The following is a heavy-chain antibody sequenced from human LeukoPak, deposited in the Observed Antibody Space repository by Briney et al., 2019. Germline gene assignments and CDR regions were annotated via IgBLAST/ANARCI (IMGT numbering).Heavy chain of an antibody. Sequence: GGSLRLSCAASGFTFSSYWMSWVRQAPGKGLEWVANIKQDGSEKYYVDSVKGRFTISRDNAKNSLYLQMNSLRAEDTAVYYCARVGGNTGRYYDFWSGSREDAFDIWGQGTMVTVSS. CDR2: IKQDGSEK. V-gene: IGHV3-7*01. CDR1: GFTFSSYW. D-gene: IGHD3-3*01. CDR3: ARVGGNTGRYYDFWSGSREDAFDI. J-gene: IGHJ3*02.